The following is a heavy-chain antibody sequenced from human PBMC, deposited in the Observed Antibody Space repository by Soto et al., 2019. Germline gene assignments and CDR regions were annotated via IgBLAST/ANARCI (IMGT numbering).Heavy chain of an antibody. CDR3: ARDIGGRPNWFDY. V-gene: IGHV4-31*03. J-gene: IGHJ5*01. D-gene: IGHD6-6*01. CDR2: IYYSGST. Sequence: PSETLSLTCTVSGGSISSGASYWSWIRQHPGKGLEWIGYIYYSGSTYYNPSLKSRVTISLDTSRNQFSLRLSSVTAADTAVYYCARDIGGRPNWFDYWGQGTLVTVSS. CDR1: GGSISSGASY.